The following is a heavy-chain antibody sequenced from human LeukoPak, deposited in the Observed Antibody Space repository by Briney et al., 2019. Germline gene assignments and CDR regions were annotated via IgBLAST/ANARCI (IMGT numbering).Heavy chain of an antibody. CDR1: GFTFSSYG. J-gene: IGHJ4*02. CDR2: ISYDGSNK. D-gene: IGHD6-13*01. Sequence: PGGSLRLSCAASGFTFSSYGMHWVRQAPGKGLERVAVISYDGSNKYYEDSVKGRFTISRDNSKNTLYLQMNSLRAEDTAFYYCAKDQWPYSSSWYFDYWGQGTLVTVSS. V-gene: IGHV3-30*18. CDR3: AKDQWPYSSSWYFDY.